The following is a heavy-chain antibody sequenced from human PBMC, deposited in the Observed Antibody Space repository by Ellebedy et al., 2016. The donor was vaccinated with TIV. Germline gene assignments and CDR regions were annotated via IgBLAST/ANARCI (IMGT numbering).Heavy chain of an antibody. CDR2: INTSVGSP. D-gene: IGHD3-10*01. J-gene: IGHJ6*02. CDR1: GYTFTNYY. V-gene: IGHV1-46*01. CDR3: ARDQPMVRGFMGTSGDFGMDV. Sequence: ASVKVSCKASGYTFTNYYIHWVRQAPGQGLEWMGVINTSVGSPRNAQKFQGRVTMTRDTSTSTVYMELSSLRSDDTAVYYCARDQPMVRGFMGTSGDFGMDVWGQGTTVTISS.